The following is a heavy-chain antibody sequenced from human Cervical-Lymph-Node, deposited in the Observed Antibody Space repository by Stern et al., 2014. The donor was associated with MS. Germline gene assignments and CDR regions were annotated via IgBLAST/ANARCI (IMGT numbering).Heavy chain of an antibody. V-gene: IGHV5-51*03. CDR2: IFPSDSDT. Sequence: EVQLEESGAEVKKPGESLKISCKGSGYRFTSYWIGWVRQMPGKGLEWMGIIFPSDSDTRNSPSFQGQVTISADNSITTAYLQWNSLKASDTAMYYCARNRGGYTEDDYWGQGTLVTVSS. CDR1: GYRFTSYW. J-gene: IGHJ4*02. D-gene: IGHD5-24*01. CDR3: ARNRGGYTEDDY.